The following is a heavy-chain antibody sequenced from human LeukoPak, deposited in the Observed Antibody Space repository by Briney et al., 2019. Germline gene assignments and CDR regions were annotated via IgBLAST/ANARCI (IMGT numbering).Heavy chain of an antibody. CDR3: ARDYCSTSFCYDN. CDR1: GFTFRNYG. J-gene: IGHJ4*02. V-gene: IGHV3-33*01. CDR2: IWYDGSKR. D-gene: IGHD2-2*01. Sequence: GGSLRLSCAASGFTFRNYGMHWVRQSPDKGLEWVAAIWYDGSKRLYTDSVKGRFTISRDGSENALYLQMNSLRAEDTALYYCARDYCSTSFCYDNWGQGTLVTVSS.